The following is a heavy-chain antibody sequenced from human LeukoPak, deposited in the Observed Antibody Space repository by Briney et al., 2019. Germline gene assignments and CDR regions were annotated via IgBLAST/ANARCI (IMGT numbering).Heavy chain of an antibody. V-gene: IGHV1-69*13. CDR2: IIPIFGTA. Sequence: SVKVSCKASGGTFSSYAISWVRQAPGQGLEWMGGIIPIFGTANYAQKFQGRVTITADESTSTAYMELSSLRSEDTAVYYCARDNFSGDSSGYYSNYYYYMDVWAKGPRSPSP. CDR3: ARDNFSGDSSGYYSNYYYYMDV. J-gene: IGHJ6*03. CDR1: GGTFSSYA. D-gene: IGHD3-22*01.